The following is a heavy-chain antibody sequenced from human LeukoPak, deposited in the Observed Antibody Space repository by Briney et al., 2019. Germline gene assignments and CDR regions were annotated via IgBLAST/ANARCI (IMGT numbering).Heavy chain of an antibody. CDR1: GFTFSSYW. J-gene: IGHJ4*02. V-gene: IGHV3-7*01. CDR2: IKQDGSEK. Sequence: GGSLRLSCAASGFTFSSYWMSWVRQAPGKGLEWVANIKQDGSEKYYVDSVKGRFTISRDNAKNSLYLQMNSLRAEDTAVYYCARAETLTYYYGSGSYHTFDYWGQGTLVTVSS. D-gene: IGHD3-10*01. CDR3: ARAETLTYYYGSGSYHTFDY.